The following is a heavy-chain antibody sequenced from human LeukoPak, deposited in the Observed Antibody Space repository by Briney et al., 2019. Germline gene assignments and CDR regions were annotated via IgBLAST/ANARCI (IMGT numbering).Heavy chain of an antibody. J-gene: IGHJ4*02. V-gene: IGHV4-59*01. Sequence: SETLSLTCPVSGDSISNYYCNWIRQSPGKGLEWLGYIHNSGGTKYNPSLNSRVSISVDTSRNQFSLKLSSVTAADTAVYYCATGIGWLLLYWGQGTLVTVSS. CDR3: ATGIGWLLLY. CDR1: GDSISNYY. CDR2: IHNSGGT. D-gene: IGHD3-22*01.